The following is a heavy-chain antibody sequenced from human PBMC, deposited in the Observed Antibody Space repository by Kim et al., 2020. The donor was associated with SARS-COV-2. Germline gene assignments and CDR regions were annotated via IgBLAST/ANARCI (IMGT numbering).Heavy chain of an antibody. CDR3: ARDSLGSGSYVNYYYYGMDV. V-gene: IGHV4-59*01. D-gene: IGHD1-26*01. CDR1: GGSISSYY. Sequence: SETLSLTCTVSGGSISSYYWSWIRQPPGKGLEWIGYIYYSGSTNYNPSLKSRVTISVDTYKNQFSLKLSSVTAADTAVYYCARDSLGSGSYVNYYYYGMDVWGQGTTVTVSS. J-gene: IGHJ6*02. CDR2: IYYSGST.